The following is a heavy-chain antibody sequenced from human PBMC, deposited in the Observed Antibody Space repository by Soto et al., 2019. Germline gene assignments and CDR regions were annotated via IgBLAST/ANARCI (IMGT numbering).Heavy chain of an antibody. CDR3: ARELGRAAAGTYYYYYGMDV. D-gene: IGHD6-13*01. CDR2: IIPIFGTA. V-gene: IGHV1-69*13. J-gene: IGHJ6*02. CDR1: GGTFSSYA. Sequence: SVKVSCKASGGTFSSYAISWVRQAPGQGLEWMGGIIPIFGTANYAQKFQGRVTITADESTSTAYMELSSLRSEDTAVYYCARELGRAAAGTYYYYYGMDVWGQGTTVTV.